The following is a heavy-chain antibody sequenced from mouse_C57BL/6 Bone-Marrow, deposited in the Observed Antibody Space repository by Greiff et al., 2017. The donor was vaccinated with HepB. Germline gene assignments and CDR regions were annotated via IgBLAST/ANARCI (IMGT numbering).Heavy chain of an antibody. CDR1: GYTFTSYG. Sequence: VKLQQSGAELARPGASVKLSCKASGYTFTSYGISWVKQRTGQGLEWIGEIYPRSGNTYYNEKFKGKATLTADKSSSTAYMELRSLTYEDSAVYFCARGRYDYAYWGQGTTLTVSS. V-gene: IGHV1-81*01. CDR2: IYPRSGNT. CDR3: ARGRYDYAY. J-gene: IGHJ2*01. D-gene: IGHD2-4*01.